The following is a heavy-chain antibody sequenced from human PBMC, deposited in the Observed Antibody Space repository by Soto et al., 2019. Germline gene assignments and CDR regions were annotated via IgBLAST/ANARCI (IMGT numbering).Heavy chain of an antibody. CDR2: ISYDGSNK. V-gene: IGHV3-30-3*01. CDR3: ARGVGYSGYDPGDY. Sequence: QVQLVKSGGGVVQPGRSLRLSCAASGFTFSSYAMHWVRQAPGKGLEWVAVISYDGSNKYYADSVKGRFTISRDNSKNPLYLQMNSLRAEDTAVYYCARGVGYSGYDPGDYWGQGTLVTVSS. J-gene: IGHJ4*02. CDR1: GFTFSSYA. D-gene: IGHD5-12*01.